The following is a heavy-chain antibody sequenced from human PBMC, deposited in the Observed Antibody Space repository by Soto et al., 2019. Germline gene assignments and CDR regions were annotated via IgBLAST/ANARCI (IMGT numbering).Heavy chain of an antibody. CDR2: IGYDGSHK. CDR1: GFTFSTYG. V-gene: IGHV3-33*01. Sequence: QVQLVESGGGEVQPGRSLRLSCAASGFTFSTYGMHWVRQAPVKGLEWVAVIGYDGSHKSYADSVKGRFTISRDDSKNTGYLQMNSLRAEDTAVYYCAREESTAWYTKYWGQGTLVTVSS. CDR3: AREESTAWYTKY. D-gene: IGHD6-19*01. J-gene: IGHJ4*02.